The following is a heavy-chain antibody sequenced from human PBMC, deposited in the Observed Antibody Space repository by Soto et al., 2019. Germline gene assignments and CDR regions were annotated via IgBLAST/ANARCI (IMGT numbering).Heavy chain of an antibody. CDR3: ARVVVAAPGSRCNWFDP. V-gene: IGHV1-18*01. Sequence: QVQLVQSGAEVKKPGASVKVSCKASGYTFTSYGISWVRQAPGQGLEWMGWISAYNGNTNYAQKLQVRVTMTTDTSTSTGYMELRSLRSDDTAVYYCARVVVAAPGSRCNWFDPWGQGTLVTVSS. CDR1: GYTFTSYG. J-gene: IGHJ5*02. CDR2: ISAYNGNT. D-gene: IGHD2-15*01.